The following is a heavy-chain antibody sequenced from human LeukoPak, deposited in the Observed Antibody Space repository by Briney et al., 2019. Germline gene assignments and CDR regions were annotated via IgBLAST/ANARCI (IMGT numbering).Heavy chain of an antibody. Sequence: APVKVCCKAYGYTFTSYYMHWGRQAPGQGLEWMGIINPSGGSTSYAQKFQARVTMTRDTSTSTVYMELSSLRSEDTAVYYCARDGNGYDPFDPWGQGTLVTVSS. V-gene: IGHV1-46*01. D-gene: IGHD5-12*01. CDR1: GYTFTSYY. J-gene: IGHJ5*02. CDR3: ARDGNGYDPFDP. CDR2: INPSGGST.